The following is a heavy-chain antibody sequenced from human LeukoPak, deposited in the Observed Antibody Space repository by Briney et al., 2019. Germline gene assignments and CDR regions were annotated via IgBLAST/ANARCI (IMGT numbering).Heavy chain of an antibody. CDR1: GYTFTGYY. V-gene: IGHV1-2*02. CDR3: ARDLGVVYYYMDV. D-gene: IGHD3-16*01. CDR2: INPNSGGT. Sequence: GASVKVSCKASGYTFTGYYMHWVRQAPGQGLEWMGWINPNSGGTNYAQKFQGRVTMTRDTSISTAYMELSRLRSDDTAVYYCARDLGVVYYYMDVWGKGTTVTVSS. J-gene: IGHJ6*03.